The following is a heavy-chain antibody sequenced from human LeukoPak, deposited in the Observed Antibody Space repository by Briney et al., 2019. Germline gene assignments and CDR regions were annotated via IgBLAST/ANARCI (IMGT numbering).Heavy chain of an antibody. Sequence: GALRLSCAASGFTFSNYGMTWVRQAPGKGLEWVSSISGSAATISYADSVKGRFTVSRDNSKNTLYLQMKSLRAEDTAVYYCAKGGGYEAQYYYYYLDVWGKGTTVTISS. D-gene: IGHD5-12*01. CDR2: ISGSAATI. CDR1: GFTFSNYG. J-gene: IGHJ6*03. V-gene: IGHV3-23*01. CDR3: AKGGGYEAQYYYYYLDV.